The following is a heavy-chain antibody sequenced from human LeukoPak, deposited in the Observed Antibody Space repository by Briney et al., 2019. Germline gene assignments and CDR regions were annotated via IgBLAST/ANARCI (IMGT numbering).Heavy chain of an antibody. J-gene: IGHJ4*02. CDR2: ISVGAEYI. Sequence: PGGPLRLSCAASGFTFSTYVMNWFRQAPRQGLEWVSTISVGAEYIFYADSVKGRFTISRDDSNNALYLQMHSLRAEDTALYYCASGPPFLKYFEYWGQGTLVTVSS. D-gene: IGHD3-3*01. CDR1: GFTFSTYV. CDR3: ASGPPFLKYFEY. V-gene: IGHV3-23*01.